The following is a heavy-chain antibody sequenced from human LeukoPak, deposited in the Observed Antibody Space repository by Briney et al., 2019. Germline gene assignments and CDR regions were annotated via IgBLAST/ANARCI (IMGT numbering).Heavy chain of an antibody. CDR3: ARVMGDYAVDC. CDR2: IKSKTDGGTT. V-gene: IGHV3-15*01. CDR1: GFTFSNAW. J-gene: IGHJ4*02. Sequence: PGGSLRLSCAASGFTFSNAWMSWVRQAPGKGLEWVGRIKSKTDGGTTDYAAPVKGRFTISRDDSKNTLYLQMNSLRAEDTAVYYCARVMGDYAVDCWGQGTLVTVSS. D-gene: IGHD4-17*01.